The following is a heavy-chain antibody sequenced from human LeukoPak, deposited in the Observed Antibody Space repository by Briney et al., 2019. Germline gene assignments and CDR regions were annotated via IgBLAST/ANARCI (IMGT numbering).Heavy chain of an antibody. Sequence: SVKVSCKASGGTFSSYAISWVRQAPGQGLEWMGGIIPIFGTANYAQKFQGRVTMTRDTSTSTVYMELSSLRSEDTAVYYCARDPSPWDYCGSGSSRNAFDIWGQGTMVTVSS. CDR1: GGTFSSYA. CDR3: ARDPSPWDYCGSGSSRNAFDI. J-gene: IGHJ3*02. D-gene: IGHD3-10*01. CDR2: IIPIFGTA. V-gene: IGHV1-69*05.